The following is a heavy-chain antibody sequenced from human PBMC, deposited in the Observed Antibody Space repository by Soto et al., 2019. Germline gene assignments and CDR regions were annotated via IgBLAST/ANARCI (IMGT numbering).Heavy chain of an antibody. V-gene: IGHV3-30-3*01. Sequence: GGSLRLSCAASGFTFSGYSMHWVRQSPGKGLEWLALISYDGSNKYYADSVKGRFTISRDNSKNTLYLQMNSLRAEDTAVYYCTRGAYYDSGGYYLGCLDYWGQGTMVTVYS. D-gene: IGHD3-22*01. CDR1: GFTFSGYS. CDR3: TRGAYYDSGGYYLGCLDY. CDR2: ISYDGSNK. J-gene: IGHJ4*02.